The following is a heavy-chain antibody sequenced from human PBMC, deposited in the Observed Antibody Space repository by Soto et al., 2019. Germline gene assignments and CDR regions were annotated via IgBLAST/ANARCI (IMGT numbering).Heavy chain of an antibody. CDR1: GFSFSNGW. J-gene: IGHJ6*02. CDR3: TASPPYYYYGMDV. Sequence: PGGSLRLSCAASGFSFSNGWMNWVRQAPGKGLEWVGRIKSKTDGGTTDYAAPVKGRFTISRDDSKNTLYLQMNSLKTEDTAVYYCTASPPYYYYGMDVWGQGTTVTVSS. V-gene: IGHV3-15*07. CDR2: IKSKTDGGTT.